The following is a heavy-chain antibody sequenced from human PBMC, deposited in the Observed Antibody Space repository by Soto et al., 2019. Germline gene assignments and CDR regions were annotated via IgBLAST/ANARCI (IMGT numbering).Heavy chain of an antibody. V-gene: IGHV3-11*01. CDR3: ARDRGFGTMVRGRWFDP. D-gene: IGHD3-10*01. J-gene: IGHJ5*02. Sequence: GGSLRLSCAASGFTFSDYYMSWIRQAPGKGLEWVSYISSSGSTIYYADSVKDRFTISRDNAKNSLYLQMNSLRAEDTAVYYCARDRGFGTMVRGRWFDPWGQGTLVTVSS. CDR1: GFTFSDYY. CDR2: ISSSGSTI.